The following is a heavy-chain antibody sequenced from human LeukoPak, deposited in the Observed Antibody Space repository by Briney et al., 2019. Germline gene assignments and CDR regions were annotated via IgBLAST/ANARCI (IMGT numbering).Heavy chain of an antibody. V-gene: IGHV3-30*02. D-gene: IGHD6-13*01. CDR1: GFTFSTYG. J-gene: IGHJ5*02. Sequence: QPGGSLRLSCAASGFTFSTYGMHWVRQAPGKGLEWVAYIRYDGITKHYADSVKGRFTISRDTSKNTLYLEMNSLRAEDTAVYYCAKALPRLAAAGSWFNPWGQGTLVTVSS. CDR3: AKALPRLAAAGSWFNP. CDR2: IRYDGITK.